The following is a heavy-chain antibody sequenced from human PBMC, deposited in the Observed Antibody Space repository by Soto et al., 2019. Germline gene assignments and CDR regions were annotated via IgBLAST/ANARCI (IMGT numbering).Heavy chain of an antibody. D-gene: IGHD6-6*01. V-gene: IGHV5-51*03. Sequence: PGESLKSSGNSSGYIFSKYWIGWVRQMPGKGLEWMGIIYPGDSDTRYSPSFQGQVTISADKSITTAYLQWRSLKASDTAIYYCVVYSSSSGRHFDYWGQGTLVTV. J-gene: IGHJ4*02. CDR1: GYIFSKYW. CDR3: VVYSSSSGRHFDY. CDR2: IYPGDSDT.